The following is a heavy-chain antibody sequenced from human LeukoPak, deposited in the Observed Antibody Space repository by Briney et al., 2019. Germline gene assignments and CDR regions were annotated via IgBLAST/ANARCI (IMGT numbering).Heavy chain of an antibody. V-gene: IGHV3-64*01. CDR3: ARVYLYSSGCLDY. D-gene: IGHD6-19*01. J-gene: IGHJ4*02. Sequence: GGSLRLSCAASGFSFSSYAMHWVRQAPGRGLEYVSAISSNGGSTYYANSVKGRFTISRDNSKNTLYLQMGSLRADDMAVYYCARVYLYSSGCLDYWGQGTLVTVSS. CDR1: GFSFSSYA. CDR2: ISSNGGST.